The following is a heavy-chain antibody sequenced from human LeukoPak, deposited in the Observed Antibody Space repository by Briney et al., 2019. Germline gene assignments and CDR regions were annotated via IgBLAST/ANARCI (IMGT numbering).Heavy chain of an antibody. CDR3: ARDPYYYDSSGYYYWDV. CDR1: GYSISSGYY. J-gene: IGHJ4*02. Sequence: PSETLSLTCTVSGYSISSGYYWGWIRQPPGKGLEWIGSIYHSGSTYYNPSLKSRVAISVDTSKNQFSLKLSSVTAADTAVYYCARDPYYYDSSGYYYWDVWGQGTLVTVSS. V-gene: IGHV4-38-2*02. D-gene: IGHD3-22*01. CDR2: IYHSGST.